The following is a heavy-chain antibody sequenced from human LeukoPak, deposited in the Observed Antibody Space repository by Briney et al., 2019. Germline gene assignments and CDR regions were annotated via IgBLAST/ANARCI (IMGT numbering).Heavy chain of an antibody. V-gene: IGHV3-30*15. D-gene: IGHD4-23*01. CDR3: ARSSYDYGGIEGPFDY. Sequence: GGSLRLSCAASGFTLTYYAMHWVRQAPGKGLEWVAVTSYDGNKKYYADSVKGRFTISRDSSKNTLYLQMSSLRAEDTAVYYCARSSYDYGGIEGPFDYWGQGTLVTVSS. CDR2: TSYDGNKK. CDR1: GFTLTYYA. J-gene: IGHJ4*02.